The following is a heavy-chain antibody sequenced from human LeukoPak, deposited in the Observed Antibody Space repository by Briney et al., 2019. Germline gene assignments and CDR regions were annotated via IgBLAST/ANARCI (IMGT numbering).Heavy chain of an antibody. CDR1: GGSFSGYY. D-gene: IGHD2-2*01. CDR2: INHSGST. J-gene: IGHJ5*02. Sequence: SETLSLTCAVYGGSFSGYYWSWLRQPPGKGLEWIGEINHSGSTNYNPSLKSRVTISVDTSKNQFSLKLSSVTAADTAVYYCAREGSTSLPAWWFDPWGQGTLVTVSS. V-gene: IGHV4-34*01. CDR3: AREGSTSLPAWWFDP.